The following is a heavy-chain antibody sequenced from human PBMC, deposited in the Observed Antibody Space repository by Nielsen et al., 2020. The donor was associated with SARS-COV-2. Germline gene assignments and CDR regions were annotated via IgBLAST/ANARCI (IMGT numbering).Heavy chain of an antibody. CDR2: IYYSGST. D-gene: IGHD3-3*01. CDR3: ARGRRDYDFWSGPSRGAEYFQH. J-gene: IGHJ1*01. Sequence: RQAPGKGLEWIGSIYYSGSTYYNPSLKSRVTISVDTSKNQFSLKLSSVTAADTAVYYCARGRRDYDFWSGPSRGAEYFQHWGQGTLVTVSS. V-gene: IGHV4-39*07.